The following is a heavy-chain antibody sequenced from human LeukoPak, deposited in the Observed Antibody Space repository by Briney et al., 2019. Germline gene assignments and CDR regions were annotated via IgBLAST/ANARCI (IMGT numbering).Heavy chain of an antibody. CDR3: ARCPMTTVVTDWFDP. CDR1: GGSISSSSYY. Sequence: PSETLSLTCTVSGGSISSSSYYWGWIRQPPGKGLEWIGSIYYSGSTYYNPSLESRVTISVDRSKNQFSLKLSSVTAADTAVYYCARCPMTTVVTDWFDPWGQGTLVTVSS. D-gene: IGHD4-23*01. V-gene: IGHV4-39*07. J-gene: IGHJ5*02. CDR2: IYYSGST.